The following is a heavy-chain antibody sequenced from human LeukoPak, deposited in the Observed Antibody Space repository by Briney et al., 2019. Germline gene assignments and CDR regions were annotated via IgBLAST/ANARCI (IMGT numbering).Heavy chain of an antibody. J-gene: IGHJ4*02. CDR2: IYYSGST. CDR3: ARGSGYDNFDY. D-gene: IGHD5-12*01. Sequence: SETLSLTCTVSGGSISSYYWSWIRQPPGKGLEWIGYIYYSGSTNYNPSLKSRVTISVDTSKNQFSLKLSSVTAADTAVYYCARGSGYDNFDYWGQGTLVTVSS. CDR1: GGSISSYY. V-gene: IGHV4-59*01.